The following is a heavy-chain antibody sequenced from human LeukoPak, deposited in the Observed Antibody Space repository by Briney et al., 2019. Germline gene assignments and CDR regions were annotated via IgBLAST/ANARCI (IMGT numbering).Heavy chain of an antibody. D-gene: IGHD5-24*01. CDR2: IYYSGST. CDR3: ASMATTAIDY. Sequence: SETLSLTCTVSGGSISSYYWSWIRQPPGKGLEWIGYIYYSGSTNYNPSLKSRVTISVDTSKNQFSLKLSSVTAADTAMYYCASMATTAIDYWGQGTLVTVSS. V-gene: IGHV4-59*01. J-gene: IGHJ4*02. CDR1: GGSISSYY.